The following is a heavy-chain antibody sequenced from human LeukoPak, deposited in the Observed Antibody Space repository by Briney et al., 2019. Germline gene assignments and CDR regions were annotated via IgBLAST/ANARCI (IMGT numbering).Heavy chain of an antibody. CDR2: INHSGST. D-gene: IGHD2-15*01. Sequence: PSETLSLTCAIYGGSFNNYYWSWIRQPPGMGLEWIGEINHSGSTNYNPSLKSRVTISVDKSKNQFSLKLTSVTAADTAVYYCARVDSSDAGNFDYWGQGTLVTVSS. CDR3: ARVDSSDAGNFDY. J-gene: IGHJ4*02. V-gene: IGHV4-34*01. CDR1: GGSFNNYY.